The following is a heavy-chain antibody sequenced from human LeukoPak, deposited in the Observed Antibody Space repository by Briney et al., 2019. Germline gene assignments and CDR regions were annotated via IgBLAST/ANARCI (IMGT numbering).Heavy chain of an antibody. CDR2: IYYTGTT. J-gene: IGHJ4*02. CDR1: GDSISGYF. CDR3: ARRPYGTGSYPFDY. Sequence: SETLSLTCTVSGDSISGYFWSWIRQPPGKGLEWIGYIYYTGTTNYNPSLKSRVTISVDTSKNQFSLRLSSVTAADTAVYYCARRPYGTGSYPFDYWGQGTLVTVSS. V-gene: IGHV4-59*08. D-gene: IGHD3-10*01.